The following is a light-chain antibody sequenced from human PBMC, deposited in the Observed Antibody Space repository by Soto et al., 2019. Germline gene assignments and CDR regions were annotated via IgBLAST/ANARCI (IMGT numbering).Light chain of an antibody. Sequence: DIQMTQSPSSLSASVGDRVTITCRASHVISNYLAWYQQKPGKVANRLIYAVSTLQSGVPSRFSGSGSGTDFTLTISSLQPEDVATYYCQKYDSDPLTFGGGTKVDIK. V-gene: IGKV1-27*01. J-gene: IGKJ4*01. CDR2: AVS. CDR3: QKYDSDPLT. CDR1: HVISNY.